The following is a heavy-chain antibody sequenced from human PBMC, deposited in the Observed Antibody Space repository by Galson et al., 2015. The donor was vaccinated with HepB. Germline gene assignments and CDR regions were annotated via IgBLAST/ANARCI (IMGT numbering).Heavy chain of an antibody. V-gene: IGHV3-30*03. CDR3: AREYSFGHWFFDL. Sequence: SLRLSCAASGFTFSSHGIHWVRQAPGKGLEWVTVISFDGRVTFYADSVKGRFTMSRDNSKNTLYLQMNSLRAEDTAVYYCAREYSFGHWFFDLWGRGTLVTVSS. D-gene: IGHD5-18*01. CDR2: ISFDGRVT. CDR1: GFTFSSHG. J-gene: IGHJ2*01.